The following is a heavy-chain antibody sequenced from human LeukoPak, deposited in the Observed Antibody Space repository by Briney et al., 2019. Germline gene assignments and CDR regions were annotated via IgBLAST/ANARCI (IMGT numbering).Heavy chain of an antibody. D-gene: IGHD1-1*01. J-gene: IGHJ4*02. CDR3: ARDWNYFSC. Sequence: PGGSLRLSCAASGFTFSSYSMNWVRQAPGKGLEWVSSISSSSGSIYHADSVKGRFTISRDNAKNSLYLQMNSLRVEDTAVYYCARDWNYFSCWGQGTLVTVSS. CDR1: GFTFSSYS. CDR2: ISSSSGSI. V-gene: IGHV3-21*01.